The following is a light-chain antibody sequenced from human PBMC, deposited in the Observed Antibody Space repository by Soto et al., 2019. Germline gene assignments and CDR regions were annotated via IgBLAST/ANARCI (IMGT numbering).Light chain of an antibody. CDR2: EVS. CDR1: QSLLYSDGRTY. Sequence: VLTQTPRSLSVTPGQPASISCKSSQSLLYSDGRTYVYWYLQKPGQPPQLLIHEVSNRFSGAPDRFSGRGSGTDVTLNISRVEAEDVGVYYCMQSIQLPITFGGGTNVEIK. V-gene: IGKV2D-29*01. J-gene: IGKJ4*01. CDR3: MQSIQLPIT.